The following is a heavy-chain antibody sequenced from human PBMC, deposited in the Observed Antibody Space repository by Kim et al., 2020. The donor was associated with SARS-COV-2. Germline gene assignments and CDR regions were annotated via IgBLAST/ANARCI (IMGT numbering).Heavy chain of an antibody. D-gene: IGHD1-7*01. J-gene: IGHJ6*02. V-gene: IGHV4-34*01. Sequence: YLKSRVTISVDTSKNQFSLKLSSVTAADTAVYHCARGRYNWNLNYYGMDVWGQGTTVTVSS. CDR3: ARGRYNWNLNYYGMDV.